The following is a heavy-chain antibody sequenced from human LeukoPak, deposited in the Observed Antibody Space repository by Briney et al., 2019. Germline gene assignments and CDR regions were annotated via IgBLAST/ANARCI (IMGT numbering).Heavy chain of an antibody. D-gene: IGHD3-10*01. CDR1: GFTFSSYS. V-gene: IGHV3-7*01. Sequence: GGSLRLSCAASGFTFSSYSMNWVRQAPGKRLEWVSNIKQDGSEKYYVDSVKGRFTISRDNAKNSLYLQMNSLRAEDTAVYYCARDRYGYYGSGSYYNFDNWGQGTLVTVSS. CDR3: ARDRYGYYGSGSYYNFDN. J-gene: IGHJ4*02. CDR2: IKQDGSEK.